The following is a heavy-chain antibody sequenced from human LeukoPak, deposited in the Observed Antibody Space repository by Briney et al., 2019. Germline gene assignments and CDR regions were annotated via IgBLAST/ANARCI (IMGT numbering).Heavy chain of an antibody. V-gene: IGHV4-61*01. D-gene: IGHD6-19*01. Sequence: SETLSLTCTVSGGSVSSGSYYWSWIRQPPGKGLEWIGYIYYSGSTNYNPSLKSRVTISVDTSKNQFSLKLSPVTAADTAVYYCARDGGQWLGIDYWGQGTLVTVSS. CDR2: IYYSGST. CDR3: ARDGGQWLGIDY. J-gene: IGHJ4*02. CDR1: GGSVSSGSYY.